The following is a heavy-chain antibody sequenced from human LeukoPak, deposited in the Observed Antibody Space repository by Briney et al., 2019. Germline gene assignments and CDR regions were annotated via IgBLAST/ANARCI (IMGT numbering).Heavy chain of an antibody. CDR1: GGSFSGYY. V-gene: IGHV4-34*01. D-gene: IGHD5-18*01. CDR3: ARGLGYSYGFGKYYFDY. CDR2: INHSGST. J-gene: IGHJ4*02. Sequence: SETLSLTCAVYGGSFSGYYWSWIRQPPGKGLEWIGEINHSGSTNYNPSLKSRVTISVDTSKNQFSLKLSSVTAAYTAVYYCARGLGYSYGFGKYYFDYWGQGTLVTVSS.